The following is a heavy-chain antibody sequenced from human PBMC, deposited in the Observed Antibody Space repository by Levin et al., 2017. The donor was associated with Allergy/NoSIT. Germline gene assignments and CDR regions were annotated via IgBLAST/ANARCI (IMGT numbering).Heavy chain of an antibody. Sequence: GGSLRLSCEASGFTFSSFSMTWVRQAPGKGLEWVSSISFSSSYMHYADSVKGRFTISRDNTRSSLYLQMNSLRDEDTDDYYCATSKVLYPMAHYKYWGQGSLVTVSS. D-gene: IGHD4/OR15-4a*01. V-gene: IGHV3-21*06. CDR2: ISFSSSYM. CDR3: ATSKVLYPMAHYKY. CDR1: GFTFSSFS. J-gene: IGHJ4*02.